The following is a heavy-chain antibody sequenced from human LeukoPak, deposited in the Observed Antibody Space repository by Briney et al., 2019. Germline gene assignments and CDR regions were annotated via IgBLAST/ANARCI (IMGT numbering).Heavy chain of an antibody. J-gene: IGHJ4*02. CDR3: ARGVMYSSSWYLSDFDY. Sequence: GESLKISCKGSGYSFTSYWIGWVRQLPGKGLEWMGIIYPGDSDTRYSPSFQGQVTISADKSISTAYLQWSSLKASDTAMYYCARGVMYSSSWYLSDFDYWGQGTLVTVSS. D-gene: IGHD6-13*01. V-gene: IGHV5-51*01. CDR2: IYPGDSDT. CDR1: GYSFTSYW.